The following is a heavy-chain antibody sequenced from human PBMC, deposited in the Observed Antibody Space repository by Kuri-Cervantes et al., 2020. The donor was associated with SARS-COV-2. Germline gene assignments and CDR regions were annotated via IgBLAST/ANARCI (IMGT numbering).Heavy chain of an antibody. D-gene: IGHD2-2*01. CDR1: GFTVSSNY. CDR2: IGTGGDT. CDR3: ARDFGDIVVVPAAVDY. Sequence: GGSLRLSCAASGFTVSSNYMSWVRRAPGKGPEWVSAIGTGGDTYYADSVMGRFTISRDNAKNSLYLQMNSLRDEDTAVYYCARDFGDIVVVPAAVDYWGQGTLVTVSS. V-gene: IGHV3-53*01. J-gene: IGHJ4*02.